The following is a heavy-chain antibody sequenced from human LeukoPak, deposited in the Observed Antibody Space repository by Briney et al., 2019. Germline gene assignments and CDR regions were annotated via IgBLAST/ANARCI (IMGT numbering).Heavy chain of an antibody. V-gene: IGHV4-59*08. Sequence: SETLSLTCTVSGGSISSYYWSWIRQPPGKGLEWIGYIYYSGSTNYNPSLKSRVTISVDTSKNQFSLKVSSGTGADTAVYYCARGSSWSYYFDYWGQGTLVTVSS. J-gene: IGHJ4*02. CDR3: ARGSSWSYYFDY. CDR2: IYYSGST. CDR1: GGSISSYY. D-gene: IGHD6-13*01.